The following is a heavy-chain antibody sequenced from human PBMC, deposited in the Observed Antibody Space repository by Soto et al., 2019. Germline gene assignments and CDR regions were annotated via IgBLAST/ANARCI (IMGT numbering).Heavy chain of an antibody. CDR2: IIPILGIA. D-gene: IGHD1-26*01. CDR1: GGTFSSYT. Sequence: QVQLVQSGAEVKKPGSSVKVSCKASGGTFSSYTISWVRQAPGQGLEWMGRIIPILGIANYAQKFQGRVTXTXXKSTSTAYMELSSLRSEDTAVYYCASSGEGPGFDYWGQGTLVTVSS. CDR3: ASSGEGPGFDY. J-gene: IGHJ4*02. V-gene: IGHV1-69*02.